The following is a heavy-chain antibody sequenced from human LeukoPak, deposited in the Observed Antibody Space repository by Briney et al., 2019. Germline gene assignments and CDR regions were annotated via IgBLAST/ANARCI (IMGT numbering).Heavy chain of an antibody. CDR3: AREGVGGAYGMDV. CDR1: GYTFAAYY. Sequence: ASVKVSCKASGYTFAAYYIHWVRQAPGQGLEWMGWVNPNGGGTNYAQKFKDRVTMTRDTSISTAYMELSSLQSDDTAVYDCAREGVGGAYGMDVWGQGTRSPSP. D-gene: IGHD2-21*01. CDR2: VNPNGGGT. J-gene: IGHJ6*02. V-gene: IGHV1-2*02.